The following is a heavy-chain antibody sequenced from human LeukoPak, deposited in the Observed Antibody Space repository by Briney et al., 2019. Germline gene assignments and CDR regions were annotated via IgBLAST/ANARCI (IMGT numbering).Heavy chain of an antibody. D-gene: IGHD3-22*01. CDR2: ISGSCGST. V-gene: IGHV3-23*01. CDR1: VFTFIHYA. J-gene: IGHJ6*02. Sequence: LRVSCARSVFTFIHYAMLWVRQPPGKGLDGVSAISGSCGSTYYADSAKGRFTISRDNSKKTLYLKKNSLRAENTAIYSYAKLYDSSGYYYRRGMDVWGQGTAVTVSS. CDR3: AKLYDSSGYYYRRGMDV.